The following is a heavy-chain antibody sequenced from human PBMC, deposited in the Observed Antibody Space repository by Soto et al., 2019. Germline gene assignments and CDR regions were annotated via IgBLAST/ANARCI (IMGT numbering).Heavy chain of an antibody. D-gene: IGHD2-8*02. J-gene: IGHJ4*02. V-gene: IGHV3-30*03. CDR1: TSTFRTYG. CDR2: ISYDSIST. CDR3: AREAGCNGGECNVYLDY. Sequence: QVQLVESGGGVVQPGRPLRLSCVASTSTFRTYGMHWVRQAPGKGLEWVAVISYDSISTGYGDSVRGRFTISRDNSKNTLYPQMNRLTTEDTAVYYCAREAGCNGGECNVYLDYWGQGTLVTVSS.